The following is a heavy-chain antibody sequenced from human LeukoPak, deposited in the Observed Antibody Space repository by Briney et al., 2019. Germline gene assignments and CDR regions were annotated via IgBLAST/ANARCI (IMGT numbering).Heavy chain of an antibody. CDR3: AKDRPNYYDSSGHYYRRDGDY. V-gene: IGHV3-23*01. CDR1: GFTVSSNY. J-gene: IGHJ4*02. Sequence: PWGYLSLSCAASGFTVSSNYMSWVRQAPGKGLEWVSSVSGSGGYTYYAGSVKGRFTISRDNSKNTLYLQMNSLRAEDTAIYYCAKDRPNYYDSSGHYYRRDGDYWGQGTLVTVSS. CDR2: VSGSGGYT. D-gene: IGHD3-22*01.